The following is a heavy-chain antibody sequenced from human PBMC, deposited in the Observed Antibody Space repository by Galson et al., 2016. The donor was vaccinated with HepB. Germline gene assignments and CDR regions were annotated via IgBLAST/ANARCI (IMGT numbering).Heavy chain of an antibody. D-gene: IGHD2-15*01. V-gene: IGHV3-49*03. Sequence: SLRLSCAASGFIFGDYAMSWFRQAPGKGLEWVGFIRTKAYGGATEYAASVKGRFTISRDDSKSIAYLQMNSLKTEDTAVYYCTRGRLGLVVVAAIWGQGTLVTVSS. CDR3: TRGRLGLVVVAAI. CDR2: IRTKAYGGAT. J-gene: IGHJ4*02. CDR1: GFIFGDYA.